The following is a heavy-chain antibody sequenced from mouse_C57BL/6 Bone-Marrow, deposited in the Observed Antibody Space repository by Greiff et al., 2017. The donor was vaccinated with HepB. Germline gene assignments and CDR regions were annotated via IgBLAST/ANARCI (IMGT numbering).Heavy chain of an antibody. CDR3: ARTGLLRGFAY. CDR2: IDPSDSYT. D-gene: IGHD3-3*01. J-gene: IGHJ3*01. Sequence: QVHVKQPGAELVMPGASVKLSCKASGYTFTSYWMHWVKQRPGQGLEWIGEIDPSDSYTNYNQKFKGKSTLTVDKSSSTAYMQLSSLTSEDSAVYYCARTGLLRGFAYWGQGTLVTVSA. CDR1: GYTFTSYW. V-gene: IGHV1-69*01.